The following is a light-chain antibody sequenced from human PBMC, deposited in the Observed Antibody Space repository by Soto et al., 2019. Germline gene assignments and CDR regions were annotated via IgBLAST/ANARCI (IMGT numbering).Light chain of an antibody. CDR3: QQRSNWPIT. Sequence: EVVMRQSPATLSVSPGEGATLSCRASQSVGNFLAWYQQKPGQAPRLLIYDTSNRATGIPARFSGSGSGTDFTLTINNLDPEDFAVYYCQQRSNWPITFGQGTRLEI. CDR2: DTS. J-gene: IGKJ5*01. V-gene: IGKV3-11*01. CDR1: QSVGNF.